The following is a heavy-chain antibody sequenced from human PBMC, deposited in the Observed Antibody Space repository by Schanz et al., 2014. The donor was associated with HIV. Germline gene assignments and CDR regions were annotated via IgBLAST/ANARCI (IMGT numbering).Heavy chain of an antibody. J-gene: IGHJ4*01. CDR1: GFTFSSYG. Sequence: QVQLVESGGGVVQPGRSLRLSCAASGFTFSSYGMHWVRQAPGRGLEWVAVIWYDGSDKYYADSVKGRFTISRDNSKNTLYFQMNSLRAEDTAIYYCAKTSYGWCFDYWGQGTLVTVSS. D-gene: IGHD6-19*01. CDR2: IWYDGSDK. V-gene: IGHV3-33*06. CDR3: AKTSYGWCFDY.